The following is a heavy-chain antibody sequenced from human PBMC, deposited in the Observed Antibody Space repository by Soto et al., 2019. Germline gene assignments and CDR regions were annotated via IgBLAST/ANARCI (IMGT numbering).Heavy chain of an antibody. D-gene: IGHD6-13*01. CDR2: IWYDGSNK. V-gene: IGHV3-33*01. CDR1: GFTFSSYG. Sequence: QVQLVESGGGVVQPGRSLRLSCAASGFTFSSYGMHWVRQAPGKGLGWVAVIWYDGSNKYYADSVKGRVTISRDNSKNTLYLQMNSLRAEDTAVYYCASDIRIAAAGVDYWGQGTLVTVSS. CDR3: ASDIRIAAAGVDY. J-gene: IGHJ4*02.